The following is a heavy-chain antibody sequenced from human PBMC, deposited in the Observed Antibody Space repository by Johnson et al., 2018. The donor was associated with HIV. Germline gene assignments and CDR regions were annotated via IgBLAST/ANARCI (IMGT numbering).Heavy chain of an antibody. J-gene: IGHJ3*02. CDR2: ISYDGSNR. CDR1: GFTFSSYG. V-gene: IGHV3-30*19. Sequence: QVQLVESVGGLVKPGESLRLSCAASGFTFSSYGMHWVRQAPGKGLEWVAVISYDGSNRTYADSVKGRFTISRDNSKNTLYLQMNSLRVEDTAVYYVRVVGDAFDIWGQGTMVTVSS. CDR3: RVVGDAFDI. D-gene: IGHD2-15*01.